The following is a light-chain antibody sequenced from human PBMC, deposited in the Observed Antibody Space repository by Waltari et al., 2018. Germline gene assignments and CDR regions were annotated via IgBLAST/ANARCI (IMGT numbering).Light chain of an antibody. V-gene: IGLV1-47*01. CDR3: ASWDGSLGGVI. J-gene: IGLJ2*01. CDR2: RNN. Sequence: QSVLSQPPSASGTPGQRVTISCSGSNYNIGNNFVSWYHQLPGTAPKLLIYRNNPRPSGVPDRFSGSKSVTSASLAISGLRSEDEADYYCASWDGSLGGVIFGGGTKLTVL. CDR1: NYNIGNNF.